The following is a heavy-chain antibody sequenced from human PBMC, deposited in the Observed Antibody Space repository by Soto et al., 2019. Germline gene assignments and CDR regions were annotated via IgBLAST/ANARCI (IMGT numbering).Heavy chain of an antibody. D-gene: IGHD6-19*01. Sequence: QVQLVQSGAEVKKPGASVKVSCKASGSTFTSSYMHWVRQAPGQGLEWKVIINPSGGSTSYAQKFQGRVTMTRDTSTSTVYMKLSSLRAEDTAVYYCARDWGSGWPYGWFDPWGQGTLVTVSS. V-gene: IGHV1-46*01. J-gene: IGHJ5*02. CDR3: ARDWGSGWPYGWFDP. CDR1: GSTFTSSY. CDR2: INPSGGST.